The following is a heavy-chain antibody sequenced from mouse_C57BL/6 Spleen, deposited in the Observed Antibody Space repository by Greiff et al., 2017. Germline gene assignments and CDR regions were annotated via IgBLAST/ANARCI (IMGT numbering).Heavy chain of an antibody. CDR1: GYAFSSYW. D-gene: IGHD2-5*01. CDR3: ARKGYSNYEDYAMDY. Sequence: QVQLQQSGAELVKPGASVKISCKASGYAFSSYWMNWVKQRPGKGLEWIGQIYPGDGDTNYNGKFKGKATLTADKSSSTAYMQLSSLTSEDSAVXFCARKGYSNYEDYAMDYWGQGTSVTVSS. J-gene: IGHJ4*01. V-gene: IGHV1-80*01. CDR2: IYPGDGDT.